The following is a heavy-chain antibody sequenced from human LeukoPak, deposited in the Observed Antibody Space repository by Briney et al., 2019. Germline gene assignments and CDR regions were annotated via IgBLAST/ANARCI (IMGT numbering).Heavy chain of an antibody. J-gene: IGHJ3*02. CDR1: GYTFTGYY. Sequence: ASVKVSCKASGYTFTGYYMHWVRQAPGQGLEWMGRINPNSGGTNYAQQFQGRVTMTRDTSISAAYMELSRLRSDDTAVYYCARGEYYFDPQNPANDAFDIWGQGTMVTVSS. D-gene: IGHD3-22*01. CDR3: ARGEYYFDPQNPANDAFDI. V-gene: IGHV1-2*06. CDR2: INPNSGGT.